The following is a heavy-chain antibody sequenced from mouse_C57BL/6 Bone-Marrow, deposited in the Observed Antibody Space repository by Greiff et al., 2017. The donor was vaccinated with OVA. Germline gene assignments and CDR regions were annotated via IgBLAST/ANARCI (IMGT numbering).Heavy chain of an antibody. CDR3: ARDQVELGRGGLYAMDY. D-gene: IGHD4-1*01. CDR2: INPSSGYP. V-gene: IGHV1-7*01. Sequence: QVQLQQSGAELAKPGASVKLSCKASGYTFTSYWMHWVKQRPGQGLEWIGYINPSSGYPKYNQKFKDKATLTADKSSSTAYMQLSSLTYEDAAVYYCARDQVELGRGGLYAMDYWGQGTSVTVSS. CDR1: GYTFTSYW. J-gene: IGHJ4*01.